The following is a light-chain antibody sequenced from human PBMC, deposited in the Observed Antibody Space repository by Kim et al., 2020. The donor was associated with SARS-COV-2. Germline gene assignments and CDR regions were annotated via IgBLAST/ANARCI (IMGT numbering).Light chain of an antibody. CDR1: QSISPW. CDR3: QHYNTDSPIS. CDR2: KAS. J-gene: IGKJ2*03. V-gene: IGKV1-5*03. Sequence: DIQMTQFPPTLSASVGDRVTITCWASQSISPWLAWYQQKPGKAPKLLIYKASTLESGVPSRFSGSGSRTEFTLTISSLQPDDFATYYCQHYNTDSPISFGQGTKWRS.